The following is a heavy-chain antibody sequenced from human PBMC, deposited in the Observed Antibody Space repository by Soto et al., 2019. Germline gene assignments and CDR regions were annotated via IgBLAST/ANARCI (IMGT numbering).Heavy chain of an antibody. V-gene: IGHV1-69*13. J-gene: IGHJ4*02. D-gene: IGHD6-6*01. CDR2: IIPIFVTA. CDR1: GGTFSSYA. Sequence: SVKVSCKASGGTFSSYAISWVRQAPGQGLEWMGGIIPIFVTANYAQKFQGRVTITADASTSTAYMELSSLRSEDTAVYYCARKPYSSSSAYFDYWGQGTLVTVSS. CDR3: ARKPYSSSSAYFDY.